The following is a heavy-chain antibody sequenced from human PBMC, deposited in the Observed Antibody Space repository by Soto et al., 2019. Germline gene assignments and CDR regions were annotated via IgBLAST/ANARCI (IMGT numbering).Heavy chain of an antibody. J-gene: IGHJ3*01. CDR2: ISSSSSFI. CDR3: ARDQPHDYNYESSGYWRGAFDV. V-gene: IGHV3-21*01. D-gene: IGHD3-22*01. Sequence: VQLVESGGGLVKPGGSLRLSCAASAFPFSTYTMNWVRQAPGKGLEWVSSISSSSSFIYYADSLKGRFTISRDDAKKSLYLQMNSLRAEDTAVYYCARDQPHDYNYESSGYWRGAFDVWGQGIMVTVAS. CDR1: AFPFSTYT.